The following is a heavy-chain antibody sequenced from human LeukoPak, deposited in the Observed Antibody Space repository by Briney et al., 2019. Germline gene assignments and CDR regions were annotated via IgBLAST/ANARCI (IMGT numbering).Heavy chain of an antibody. D-gene: IGHD2-2*01. CDR2: ISAYNGNT. CDR3: ARGVRYCSSTSCYRRYYMDV. J-gene: IGHJ6*03. V-gene: IGHV1-18*01. CDR1: GYTFTSYG. Sequence: GASVKVSCKASGYTFTSYGISWVRQAPGQGLEWMGWISAYNGNTNYAQKLQGRVTMTTDTSTSTAYMELRSLRSDDTAVYYCARGVRYCSSTSCYRRYYMDVWGKGTTVTVSS.